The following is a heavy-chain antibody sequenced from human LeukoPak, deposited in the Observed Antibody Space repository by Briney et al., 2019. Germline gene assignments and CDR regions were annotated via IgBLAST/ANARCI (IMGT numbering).Heavy chain of an antibody. J-gene: IGHJ5*02. CDR2: INHSGST. CDR3: ARAKGVVVPPAHPADWFDP. CDR1: GGSFSGYY. V-gene: IGHV4-34*01. D-gene: IGHD2-2*01. Sequence: PSETLSLTCAVYGGSFSGYYWSWIRQPPGKGLEWIGEINHSGSTNYNPSLKSRVTISVDTSKNQFSLKLSSVTAADTAVYYCARAKGVVVPPAHPADWFDPWGQGTLVTVSS.